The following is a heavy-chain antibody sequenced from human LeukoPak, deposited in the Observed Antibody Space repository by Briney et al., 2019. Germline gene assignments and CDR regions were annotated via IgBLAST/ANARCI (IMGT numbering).Heavy chain of an antibody. CDR2: TYYSGST. D-gene: IGHD3-10*01. V-gene: IGHV4-59*08. CDR1: GDSISGYY. Sequence: SETLSLTCTVSGDSISGYYWSWIRQPPGKGLEWIGYTYYSGSTNYNPSLKSRVTISVDTSKNHFSLKLSSVTAADTAVYYCARLRSYSDYWGQGTLVTVSS. CDR3: ARLRSYSDY. J-gene: IGHJ4*02.